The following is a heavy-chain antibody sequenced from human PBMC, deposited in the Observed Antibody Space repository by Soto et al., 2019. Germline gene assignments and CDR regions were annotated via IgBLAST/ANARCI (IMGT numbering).Heavy chain of an antibody. CDR2: INPSGGST. V-gene: IGHV1-46*01. J-gene: IGHJ4*02. D-gene: IGHD1-26*01. CDR3: AIVGATTGWYFDY. CDR1: GYTFTSYY. Sequence: ASVKVSCKASGYTFTSYYMHWVRQAPGQGLEWMGIINPSGGSTSYAQKFQGRVTMTRDTSTSTVYMELSSLRSEDTAVYYCAIVGATTGWYFDYWGQGTLVTVPQ.